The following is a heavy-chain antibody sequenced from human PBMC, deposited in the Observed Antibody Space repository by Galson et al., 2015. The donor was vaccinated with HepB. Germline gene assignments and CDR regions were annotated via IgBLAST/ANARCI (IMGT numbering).Heavy chain of an antibody. J-gene: IGHJ6*02. D-gene: IGHD2-15*01. CDR3: ARDTVVVAATRYYGMDV. Sequence: SLRLSCAASGFTFSSYAMHWVRQAPGKGLEWVAVISYDGSNKYYADSVKGRFTISRDNSKNTLYLQMNSLRAEDTAVYYCARDTVVVAATRYYGMDVWGQGTTVTVSS. CDR1: GFTFSSYA. V-gene: IGHV3-30-3*01. CDR2: ISYDGSNK.